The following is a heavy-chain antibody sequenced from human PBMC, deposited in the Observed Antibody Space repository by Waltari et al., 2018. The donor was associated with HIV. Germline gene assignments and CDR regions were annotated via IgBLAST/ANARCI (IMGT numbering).Heavy chain of an antibody. CDR3: AKGRGKRGSYGMDV. CDR2: ISHDGTYR. D-gene: IGHD2-15*01. V-gene: IGHV3-30*18. J-gene: IGHJ6*02. Sequence: QAHLLQCGVGVVQPGGSLRLACVASVFTFSNYVLHWVRQAPGKGLEWVALISHDGTYRKHLASLEGRFSISRDKLKNILYLEMNNLRTEDTAVYYCAKGRGKRGSYGMDVWGQGTTVTVSS. CDR1: VFTFSNYV.